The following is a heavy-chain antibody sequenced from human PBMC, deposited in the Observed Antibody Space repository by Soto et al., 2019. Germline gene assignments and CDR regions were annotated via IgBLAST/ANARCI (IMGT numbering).Heavy chain of an antibody. D-gene: IGHD3-10*01. J-gene: IGHJ4*02. CDR3: ARGGGFDSFDY. CDR2: INHLETT. CDR1: GASITYGSYS. Sequence: SETLSLTCTVSGASITYGSYSWSWIRQTPGKGLEWIGYINHLETTFYNPSFESRLTLSIDRTKNQFSLNLKSMSAADRAVYFCARGGGFDSFDYWGQGILVSVSS. V-gene: IGHV4-30-2*01.